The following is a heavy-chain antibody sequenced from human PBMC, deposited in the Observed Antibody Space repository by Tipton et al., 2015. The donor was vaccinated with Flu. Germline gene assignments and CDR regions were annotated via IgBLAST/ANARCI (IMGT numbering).Heavy chain of an antibody. D-gene: IGHD4-17*01. J-gene: IGHJ5*02. V-gene: IGHV4-59*01. CDR2: IYYSGST. CDR3: ARALGWKNYGDAIWLPWWFDP. CDR1: GGSISSYY. Sequence: LRLSCTVSGGSISSYYWSWIRQPPGKGLEWIGYIYYSGSTNYNPSLKSRVTISVDTSKNQFSLKLSSVTAADTAVYYCARALGWKNYGDAIWLPWWFDPWGQGPLVTVSS.